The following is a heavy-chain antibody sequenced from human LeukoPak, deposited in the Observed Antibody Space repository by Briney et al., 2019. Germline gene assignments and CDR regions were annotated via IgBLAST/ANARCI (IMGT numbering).Heavy chain of an antibody. J-gene: IGHJ1*01. CDR2: IIPIFGTA. D-gene: IGHD3-22*01. CDR3: ARDPGVGYYTAKYFQH. Sequence: ASLKLSCKASGGTFSSYAISCVRQAPGQGLEWMGRIIPIFGTANYAQKCQGRVTITTDESTSTAYMELSSLRSEDTAVYYCARDPGVGYYTAKYFQHWGQGTLVTVSS. V-gene: IGHV1-69*05. CDR1: GGTFSSYA.